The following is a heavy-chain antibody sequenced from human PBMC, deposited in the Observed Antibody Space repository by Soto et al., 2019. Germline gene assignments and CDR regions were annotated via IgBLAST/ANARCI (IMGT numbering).Heavy chain of an antibody. CDR3: AHLPAFADYNLDY. CDR2: IYWNGET. V-gene: IGHV2-5*01. J-gene: IGHJ4*02. CDR1: GFSLSTGGVG. Sequence: QITLKEAGPTLVKPTQTLTLNCNFSGFSLSTGGVGVAWVRQPPGKALEWLTLIYWNGETRTSPSLENRLTVTKDESKNQVALTMTNIDPVDTATYYCAHLPAFADYNLDYWGQGIRVTVSS. D-gene: IGHD1-20*01.